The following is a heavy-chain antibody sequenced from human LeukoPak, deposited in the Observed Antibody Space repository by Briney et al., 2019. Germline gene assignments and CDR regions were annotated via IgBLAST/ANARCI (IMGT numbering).Heavy chain of an antibody. V-gene: IGHV4-59*08. D-gene: IGHD3-9*01. CDR3: VRRVRYFGQNDY. J-gene: IGHJ4*02. Sequence: SETLSLTCTVSGASMSDYYWSWIRQPPGKGLEWIRYIYYTGSTNYNPSLKSRVTMSVDTSKNQISLKLSSVTAADSAVYYCVRRVRYFGQNDYWGQGTLVTVS. CDR2: IYYTGST. CDR1: GASMSDYY.